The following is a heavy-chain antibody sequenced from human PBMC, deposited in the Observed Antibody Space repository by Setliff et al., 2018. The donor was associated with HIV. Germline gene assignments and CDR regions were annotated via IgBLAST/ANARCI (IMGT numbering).Heavy chain of an antibody. D-gene: IGHD6-19*01. Sequence: LRLSCAASGFTFSFYGMHWVRQAPGKGLEWVAFIRYDDSYKFYADSVKGRFTISRDNSKNTLYLQMNSLRADDTAVYYCAKNLYRSPWSPLDYWGQGTLVTSPQ. CDR2: IRYDDSYK. CDR3: AKNLYRSPWSPLDY. CDR1: GFTFSFYG. V-gene: IGHV3-30*02. J-gene: IGHJ4*02.